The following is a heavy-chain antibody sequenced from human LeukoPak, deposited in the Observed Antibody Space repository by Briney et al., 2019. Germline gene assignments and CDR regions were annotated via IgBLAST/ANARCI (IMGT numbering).Heavy chain of an antibody. CDR2: TRDDGSKN. V-gene: IGHV3-30*02. Sequence: GGSLRLSCAASGFNFRNYGMHWVRQAPGKGLEWVAYTRDDGSKNWYGDSVKGRFTISRGNSKSTLYLQMNSLRGEDTAVYYCANGDCRGGRCSSGAYWGQGTLVTVSS. D-gene: IGHD2-15*01. CDR1: GFNFRNYG. J-gene: IGHJ4*02. CDR3: ANGDCRGGRCSSGAY.